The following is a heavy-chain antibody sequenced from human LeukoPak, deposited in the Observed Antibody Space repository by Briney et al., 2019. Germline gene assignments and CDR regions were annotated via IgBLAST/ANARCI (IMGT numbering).Heavy chain of an antibody. CDR3: AKPQVTANWYYFHY. CDR2: ISSDGCNK. J-gene: IGHJ4*02. D-gene: IGHD2-21*02. CDR1: GFTLSTYG. Sequence: GGPLTLSCAASGFTLSTYGMHCVREAPGKALEGVVVISSDGCNKFYADSVKGRFTISRDGSKNTLYLQMNSLRPDDKAVYFCAKPQVTANWYYFHYCGEGTLGTVSS. V-gene: IGHV3-30*18.